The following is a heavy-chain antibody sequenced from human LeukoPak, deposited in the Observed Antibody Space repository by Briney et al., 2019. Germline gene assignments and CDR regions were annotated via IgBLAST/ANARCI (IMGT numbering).Heavy chain of an antibody. Sequence: PGGSLRLSCAASGFTFSSYSMNWVRQALGKGLEWVSAISGSGGSTYYADSVKGRFTISRDNSKNTLYLQMNSLRAEDTAVYYCAKDLCSSTSCYFDYWGQGTLVTVSS. V-gene: IGHV3-23*01. D-gene: IGHD2-2*01. CDR1: GFTFSSYS. CDR3: AKDLCSSTSCYFDY. CDR2: ISGSGGST. J-gene: IGHJ4*02.